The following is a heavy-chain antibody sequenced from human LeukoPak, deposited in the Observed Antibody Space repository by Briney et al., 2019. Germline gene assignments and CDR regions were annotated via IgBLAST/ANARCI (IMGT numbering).Heavy chain of an antibody. D-gene: IGHD1-7*01. CDR3: AREGVMELAVSFDP. J-gene: IGHJ5*02. CDR1: GYTFPRYG. Sequence: GASLKVSCKASGYTFPRYGICSVRQAPGQRLEWMGWISAYNGNTNYAHKFQGRVTMTRDTSISTAYMALSRLSPDDTAVHYCAREGVMELAVSFDPWGEGTLVTVSS. CDR2: ISAYNGNT. V-gene: IGHV1-18*01.